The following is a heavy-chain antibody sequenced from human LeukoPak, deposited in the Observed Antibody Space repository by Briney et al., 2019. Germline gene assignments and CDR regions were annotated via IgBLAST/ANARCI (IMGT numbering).Heavy chain of an antibody. Sequence: PGRSLRLSCAASGFTFNSYGMHWVRQAPGKGLEWVALIWYDGTNEYYADSVKGRFTISRDSSKNTLYLQMISLRAEDTAVYYCARDHWVTMVRGVIPLYGLDVWGQGSTVTVSS. CDR3: ARDHWVTMVRGVIPLYGLDV. D-gene: IGHD3-10*01. CDR1: GFTFNSYG. J-gene: IGHJ6*02. V-gene: IGHV3-33*01. CDR2: IWYDGTNE.